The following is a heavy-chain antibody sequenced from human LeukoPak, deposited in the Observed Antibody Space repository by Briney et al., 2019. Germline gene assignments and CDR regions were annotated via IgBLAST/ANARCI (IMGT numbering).Heavy chain of an antibody. CDR1: GFTFSSYE. CDR2: ISSGGDTI. D-gene: IGHD2-15*01. V-gene: IGHV3-48*03. Sequence: GGSLRLSCAASGFTFSSYEMNWVRQAPGMGLEWVSYISSGGDTIYYASSVKGRFTISRGNAKNSPYLQMNNLRAEDTAVYYCAREVVAVKWFDPWGQGTLVTVSS. CDR3: AREVVAVKWFDP. J-gene: IGHJ5*02.